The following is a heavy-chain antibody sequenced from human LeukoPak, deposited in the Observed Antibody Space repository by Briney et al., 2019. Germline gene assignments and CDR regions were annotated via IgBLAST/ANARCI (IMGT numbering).Heavy chain of an antibody. CDR1: GFTFRSYE. CDR2: ISRSGTTI. CDR3: ARDPPPCSSGWHGSV. J-gene: IGHJ4*02. Sequence: GGSLRLSCAASGFTFRSYEMNWVRQAPGKGLEWVSYISRSGTTIYYVDSVKGRFTISRDNAKNSLYLQMNSLRAEDTAVYYCARDPPPCSSGWHGSVWGQGTLVTVSS. V-gene: IGHV3-48*03. D-gene: IGHD6-19*01.